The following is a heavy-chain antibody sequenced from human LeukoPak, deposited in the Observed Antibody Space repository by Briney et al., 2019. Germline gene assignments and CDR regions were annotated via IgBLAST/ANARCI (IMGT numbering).Heavy chain of an antibody. CDR2: IYHIGST. Sequence: SETLSLTCTVSGYSISSGYYWGWIRQPPGKGLEWSGRIYHIGSTYYNPSLKSRVTISVDTSKNQFPLKLSSVTAADTAVSYCARVSRDRAFDIWGQGTMVTVSS. V-gene: IGHV4-38-2*02. J-gene: IGHJ3*02. D-gene: IGHD2-15*01. CDR1: GYSISSGYY. CDR3: ARVSRDRAFDI.